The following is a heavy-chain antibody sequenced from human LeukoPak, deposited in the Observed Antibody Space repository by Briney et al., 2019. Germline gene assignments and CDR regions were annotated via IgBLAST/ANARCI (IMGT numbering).Heavy chain of an antibody. CDR3: ASQGAVKEKDYYYYGMDV. Sequence: ASVKVSCKASGYTLTSYGISWVRQAPAPGLEWVGWISAYNGNTNYAQKFQGRVTMTRDTSISTAYMELSRLRSDDTAVYYCASQGAVKEKDYYYYGMDVWGQGTTVTVSS. D-gene: IGHD6-19*01. J-gene: IGHJ6*02. V-gene: IGHV1-18*01. CDR2: ISAYNGNT. CDR1: GYTLTSYG.